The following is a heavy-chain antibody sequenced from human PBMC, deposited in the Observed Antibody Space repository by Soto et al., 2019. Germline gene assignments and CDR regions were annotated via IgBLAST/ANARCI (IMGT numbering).Heavy chain of an antibody. Sequence: PPETLSLTCTVSGGSISSFYWSWIRQPAGKGLEWIGRIYSGGRNNYNPSLKSRITISVDTSKNQFSLKLSSVTPADTAVYYCAGGGMTTVPYWGQGTLVTVSS. V-gene: IGHV4-4*07. CDR3: AGGGMTTVPY. D-gene: IGHD4-17*01. J-gene: IGHJ4*02. CDR1: GGSISSFY. CDR2: IYSGGRN.